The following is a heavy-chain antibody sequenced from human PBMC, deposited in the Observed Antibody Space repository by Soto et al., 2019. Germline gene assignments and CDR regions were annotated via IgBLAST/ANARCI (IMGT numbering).Heavy chain of an antibody. CDR3: VGRVYSGDDGAVDY. Sequence: QVQLVQSGAEVKKPGSSVKVSCKASGGTFSSYTISWVRQAPGQGLEWMGRIIPILGIANYAQKFQGRVTITADKSTSTAHMELSSLRSEDTAVYYCVGRVYSGDDGAVDYWGQGTLVTVSS. D-gene: IGHD5-12*01. J-gene: IGHJ4*02. CDR1: GGTFSSYT. CDR2: IIPILGIA. V-gene: IGHV1-69*02.